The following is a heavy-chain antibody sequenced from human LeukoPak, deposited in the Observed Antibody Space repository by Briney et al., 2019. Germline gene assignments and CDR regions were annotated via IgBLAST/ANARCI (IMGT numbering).Heavy chain of an antibody. D-gene: IGHD6-13*01. CDR2: VYSSGGT. J-gene: IGHJ6*03. CDR3: ARGYSSSWWDYMDV. Sequence: SETLSLTCTVSGGSIRSYYWSWIRQPAGEGLEWIGRVYSSGGTNYKPSLKSRVTMSVDTSKSQFSPHLSSVTAADTAVYYCARGYSSSWWDYMDVWGKGTTVTVSS. V-gene: IGHV4-4*07. CDR1: GGSIRSYY.